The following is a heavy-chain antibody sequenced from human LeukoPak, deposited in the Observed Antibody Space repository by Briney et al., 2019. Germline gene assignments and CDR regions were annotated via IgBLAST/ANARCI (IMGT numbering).Heavy chain of an antibody. CDR1: GYPISSGYY. V-gene: IGHV4-38-2*02. D-gene: IGHD3-10*01. J-gene: IGHJ5*02. Sequence: PSETLSLTCTVSGYPISSGYYWGWIRQPPGKGLEWIGSFYHGGSTYYNLSLKSRVTISGDTSKNHLSLKLSSVTAADTALYYCATSGSGRSWDWFAPWGQGTLVIVSS. CDR2: FYHGGST. CDR3: ATSGSGRSWDWFAP.